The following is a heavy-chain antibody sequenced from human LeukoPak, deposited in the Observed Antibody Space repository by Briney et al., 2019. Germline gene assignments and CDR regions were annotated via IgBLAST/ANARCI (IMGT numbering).Heavy chain of an antibody. CDR2: IKQDGSAK. V-gene: IGHV3-7*05. CDR1: GFIFSSYW. J-gene: IGHJ4*02. D-gene: IGHD1-14*01. CDR3: ARDIEPPGIFWDY. Sequence: GGSLRLSCAASGFIFSSYWMSWVRQAPGKGREGVANIKQDGSAKYYLDAVKGGFTISSGNAKNPMLLQMYNRRGDDTAVYYCARDIEPPGIFWDYWGQGTLLTVSS.